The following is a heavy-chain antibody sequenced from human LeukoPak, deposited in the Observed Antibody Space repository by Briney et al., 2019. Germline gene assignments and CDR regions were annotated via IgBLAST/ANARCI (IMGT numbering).Heavy chain of an antibody. CDR3: AREATWGQWYFDH. Sequence: PGTSLRLSCVASGFSFSNHGMHWVRQAPGKGLEWVSVIASDGGAKFYADSVKGRFTLSRDNSKNMLFLQMNFLTVEDTAIYYCAREATWGQWYFDHWGQGTPVTVS. CDR1: GFSFSNHG. V-gene: IGHV3-30*03. CDR2: IASDGGAK. D-gene: IGHD6-19*01. J-gene: IGHJ4*02.